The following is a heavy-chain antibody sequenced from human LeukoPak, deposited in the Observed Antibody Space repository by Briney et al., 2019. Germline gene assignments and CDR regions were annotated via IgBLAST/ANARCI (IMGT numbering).Heavy chain of an antibody. CDR3: AKDTAHVAVPAAIHSVGSW. Sequence: GGSLRLSCAASGFTFSSYGMHWVRQAPGKGLEWVAVIWYDGSNKYYADSVKGRFTISRDNSKNTLYLQMNSLRAEDTAVYYCAKDTAHVAVPAAIHSVGSWWGQGTLVTVSS. CDR2: IWYDGSNK. D-gene: IGHD2-2*01. V-gene: IGHV3-33*06. J-gene: IGHJ4*02. CDR1: GFTFSSYG.